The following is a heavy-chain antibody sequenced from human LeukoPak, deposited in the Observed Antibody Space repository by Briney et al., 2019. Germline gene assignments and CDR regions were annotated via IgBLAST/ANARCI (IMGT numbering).Heavy chain of an antibody. V-gene: IGHV4-34*01. Sequence: PSETLSLTCAVYGGSFSGYYWSWIRQPPGKGLEWIGEINHSGSTNYNPSLKSRVTISVDKSKNQFSLKLSSVTAADTAVYYCARRGVLAFDIWGQGTMVTVSS. CDR3: ARRGVLAFDI. CDR2: INHSGST. J-gene: IGHJ3*02. CDR1: GGSFSGYY. D-gene: IGHD3-10*01.